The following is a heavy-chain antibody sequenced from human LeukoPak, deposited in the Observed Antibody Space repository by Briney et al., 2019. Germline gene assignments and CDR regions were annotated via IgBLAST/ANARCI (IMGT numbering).Heavy chain of an antibody. D-gene: IGHD2-2*01. CDR2: INPSGGST. Sequence: ASVKVSCKASGYTFTNYYMHWVRQAPGQGLEWMGIINPSGGSTSYAQKLQGRVTMTRDTSTSTVYMELSSLRSEDTAVYYCAGVCYGGGGYFDYWGQGTLVTVSS. V-gene: IGHV1-46*04. CDR1: GYTFTNYY. CDR3: AGVCYGGGGYFDY. J-gene: IGHJ4*02.